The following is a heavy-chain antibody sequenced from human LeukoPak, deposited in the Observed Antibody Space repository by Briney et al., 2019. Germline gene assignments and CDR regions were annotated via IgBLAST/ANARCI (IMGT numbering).Heavy chain of an antibody. J-gene: IGHJ4*02. D-gene: IGHD3-22*01. CDR1: GGSFSGYY. CDR2: INHSGST. CDR3: ASRRRTDYYDSSGPTGRYFDY. Sequence: SEPLSLTCADSGGSFSGYYWSWLRQPPGKGLEWIGEINHSGSTNYNPSLKSRVTISVDTSKNQFSLKLSSVTAADTAVYYCASRRRTDYYDSSGPTGRYFDYGGQGTRVIVSS. V-gene: IGHV4-34*01.